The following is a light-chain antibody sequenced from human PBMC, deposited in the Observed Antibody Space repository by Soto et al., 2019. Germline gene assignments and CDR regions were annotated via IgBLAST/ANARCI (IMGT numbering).Light chain of an antibody. Sequence: DIVMTQSPLSLPVTPGEPASNSCRSSQSLLHSNGYNYLDWYLQKPGQSPQLLIYLGSNRASGVPDRFSGSGSGTDFTLKISRVEAGDVGVYYCMQALQTPYTFGQGTKLEIK. CDR2: LGS. CDR1: QSLLHSNGYNY. J-gene: IGKJ2*01. V-gene: IGKV2-28*01. CDR3: MQALQTPYT.